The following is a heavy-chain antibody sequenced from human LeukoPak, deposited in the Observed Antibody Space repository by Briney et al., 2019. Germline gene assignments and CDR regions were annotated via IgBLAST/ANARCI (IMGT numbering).Heavy chain of an antibody. CDR3: ARRPGYCSSTSCYNSYYYMDV. Sequence: SETLSLTCTVSGGSISSYYWSWIRQPPGKGLEWIGYIYYSGSTNYNPSLKSRVTISVDTSKNQFSLKLSSVTAADTAVYYCARRPGYCSSTSCYNSYYYMDVWGKGTTVTISS. V-gene: IGHV4-59*12. CDR1: GGSISSYY. D-gene: IGHD2-2*02. CDR2: IYYSGST. J-gene: IGHJ6*03.